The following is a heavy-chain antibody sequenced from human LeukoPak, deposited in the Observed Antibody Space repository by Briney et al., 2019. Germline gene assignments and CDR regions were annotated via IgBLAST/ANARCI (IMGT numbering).Heavy chain of an antibody. CDR3: ARDRAYFGSGSDYYYMDV. V-gene: IGHV1-69*06. J-gene: IGHJ6*03. CDR2: IIPIFGTA. D-gene: IGHD3-10*01. CDR1: GGTFSSYA. Sequence: GASVKVSCKASGGTFSSYAISWVRQAPGQGLEWMGGIIPIFGTANYAQKFQGRVTITADKSTSTAYMELSSLRSEDTAVYYCARDRAYFGSGSDYYYMDVWGKGTTVTVSS.